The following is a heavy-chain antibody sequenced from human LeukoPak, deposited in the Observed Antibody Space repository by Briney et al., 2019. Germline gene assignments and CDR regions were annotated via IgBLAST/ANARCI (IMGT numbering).Heavy chain of an antibody. CDR3: AKPLGRSSNWYWEFES. J-gene: IGHJ4*02. D-gene: IGHD6-13*01. Sequence: PGGSLRLSCAASGFDYSNYVMTWVRQAPGKGLEWVAGITDSGGITYYADSVKGRFTISRDNSRNTLYLQMNSLRAEDTALYYRAKPLGRSSNWYWEFESWGQGTMITVSS. CDR2: ITDSGGIT. CDR1: GFDYSNYV. V-gene: IGHV3-23*01.